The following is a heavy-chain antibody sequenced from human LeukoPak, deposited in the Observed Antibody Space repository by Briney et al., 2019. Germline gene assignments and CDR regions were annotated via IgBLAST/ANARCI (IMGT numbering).Heavy chain of an antibody. CDR2: INHSGST. V-gene: IGHV4-34*01. Sequence: SETLSLTCAVYGGSFSGYYWSWIRQPPGKGLEWIGEINHSGSTNYNPSLKSRVTISVDTSKNQFSLKLSSVTAADTAVYYCARGPLTYSGGWYGGGGDYYGMDVWGQGTTVTVSS. D-gene: IGHD6-19*01. J-gene: IGHJ6*02. CDR1: GGSFSGYY. CDR3: ARGPLTYSGGWYGGGGDYYGMDV.